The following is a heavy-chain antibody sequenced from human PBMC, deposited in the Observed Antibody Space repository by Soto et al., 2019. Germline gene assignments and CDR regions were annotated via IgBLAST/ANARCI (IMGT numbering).Heavy chain of an antibody. CDR1: GGSISSGDYY. V-gene: IGHV4-30-4*01. D-gene: IGHD3-3*01. Sequence: SETLSLTCTVSGGSISSGDYYWSWIRQPPGKGLEWIGYIYYSGSTYYNPSLKSRVTISVDTSKNQFSLKLSSVTAADTAVYYCARDNILGILYGGMDVWGQGTTVTVSS. CDR3: ARDNILGILYGGMDV. CDR2: IYYSGST. J-gene: IGHJ6*02.